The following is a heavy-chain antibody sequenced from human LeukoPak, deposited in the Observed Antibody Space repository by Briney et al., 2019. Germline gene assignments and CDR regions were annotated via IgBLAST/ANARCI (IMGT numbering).Heavy chain of an antibody. V-gene: IGHV1-46*01. J-gene: IGHJ4*02. CDR3: ARTSGSYYHDY. CDR2: INPSGGST. Sequence: ASVKVSCKASGYTFTSYYMHWVRQALGQGLEWMGIINPSGGSTSYAQKFQGRVTMTRDTSTSTVYMELSSLRSEDTAVYYCARTSGSYYHDYWGQGTLVTVSS. CDR1: GYTFTSYY. D-gene: IGHD1-26*01.